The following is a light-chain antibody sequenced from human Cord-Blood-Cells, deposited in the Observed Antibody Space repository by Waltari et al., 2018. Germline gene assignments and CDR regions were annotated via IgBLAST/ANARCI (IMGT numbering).Light chain of an antibody. CDR1: QSLLHSNGYNY. Sequence: DIVMTQSPLSLPVTSGEPASISFRASQSLLHSNGYNYLDWYLQKPGQSPQLLIYFGSNRAYGVPDRFSGSGSGTDFTLKISRVEAEDVGVYYCMQALQTPPYSFGQGTKLEIK. J-gene: IGKJ2*03. CDR3: MQALQTPPYS. CDR2: FGS. V-gene: IGKV2-28*01.